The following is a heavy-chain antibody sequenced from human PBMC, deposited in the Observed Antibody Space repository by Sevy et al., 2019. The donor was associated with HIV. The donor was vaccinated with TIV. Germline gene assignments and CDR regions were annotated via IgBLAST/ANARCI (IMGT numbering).Heavy chain of an antibody. CDR2: ISSGSSTM. CDR1: EFSFSSYS. J-gene: IGHJ4*02. V-gene: IGHV3-48*01. CDR3: ARTKSNTAMVSSDY. D-gene: IGHD5-18*01. Sequence: GGSLRLSCAASEFSFSSYSMNWVRQAPGQGLEWVSYISSGSSTMYYADSVKGRFTISRDNAKNSLYLQMNTLRAEDTAVYYCARTKSNTAMVSSDYWGQGTLVTVSS.